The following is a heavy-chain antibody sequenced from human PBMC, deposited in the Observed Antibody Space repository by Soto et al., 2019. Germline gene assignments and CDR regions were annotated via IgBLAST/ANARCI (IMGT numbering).Heavy chain of an antibody. CDR1: GFTFSSFG. CDR2: ISYDGCNK. V-gene: IGHV3-30*18. D-gene: IGHD3-10*01. Sequence: QVQLVDSGGGVVQPGRSLRLSCAASGFTFSSFGMHWVRQAPAKGLEWVAVISYDGCNKYYADSVKGRFTISRDNSKNTLYLQMNSLRAEDTALYYCAKVMGVRGVTSGADYWGQGTLVTVSS. CDR3: AKVMGVRGVTSGADY. J-gene: IGHJ4*02.